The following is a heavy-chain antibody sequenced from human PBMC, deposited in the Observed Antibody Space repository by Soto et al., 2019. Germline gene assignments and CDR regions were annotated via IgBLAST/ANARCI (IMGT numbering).Heavy chain of an antibody. D-gene: IGHD1-20*01. CDR1: GFTFSSYA. J-gene: IGHJ4*02. V-gene: IGHV3-23*01. CDR2: ISGSGGST. Sequence: WGSLRLSCAASGFTFSSYAMSWVRQAPGQGLEWVSAISGSGGSTYYADSVKGRFTISRDNSKNTLYLQMNSLRAEGTAVYYGAKGLGMAPWPFDYWGQGTLVTVSS. CDR3: AKGLGMAPWPFDY.